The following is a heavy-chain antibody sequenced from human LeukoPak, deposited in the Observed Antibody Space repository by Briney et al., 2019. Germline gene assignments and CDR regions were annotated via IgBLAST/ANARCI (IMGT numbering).Heavy chain of an antibody. CDR3: ARDWGELELLHY. V-gene: IGHV1-2*02. Sequence: ASVKVSCKASGYTLTGYYMHWVRQAPGQGLEWMGWINPNSGGTNYAQKFQGRVTMTRDTSISTAYMELSRLRSDDTAVYYCARDWGELELLHYWGQGTLVTVSS. D-gene: IGHD1-7*01. CDR2: INPNSGGT. J-gene: IGHJ4*02. CDR1: GYTLTGYY.